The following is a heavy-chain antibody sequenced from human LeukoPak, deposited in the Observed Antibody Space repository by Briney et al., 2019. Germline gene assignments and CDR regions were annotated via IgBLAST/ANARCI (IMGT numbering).Heavy chain of an antibody. D-gene: IGHD3-22*01. CDR3: ARDVYAFHYDAYFDY. Sequence: GGSLRLSCAASGFTFSSYAMHWVRQAPGKGLEWVAVISYDGSNKYYADSVKGRFTIPRDNSKNTLYLQMNSLRAEDTALYYCARDVYAFHYDAYFDYWGQGTLVTVSS. J-gene: IGHJ4*02. V-gene: IGHV3-30-3*01. CDR1: GFTFSSYA. CDR2: ISYDGSNK.